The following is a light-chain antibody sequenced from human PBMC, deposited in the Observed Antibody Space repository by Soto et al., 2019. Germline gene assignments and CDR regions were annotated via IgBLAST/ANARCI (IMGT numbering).Light chain of an antibody. V-gene: IGLV1-47*02. CDR1: SSNIGGTNY. CDR3: TSWDHRVVAVM. Sequence: QSVLTQPPSASGTPGQRVFISCSGSSSNIGGTNYAYWYQQLPGAAPKLLMHSNNLRPSGVPERISGSKSGTSASLAISGLRSEVEDVYYCTSWDHRVVAVMFCGGTKVTVL. J-gene: IGLJ3*02. CDR2: SNN.